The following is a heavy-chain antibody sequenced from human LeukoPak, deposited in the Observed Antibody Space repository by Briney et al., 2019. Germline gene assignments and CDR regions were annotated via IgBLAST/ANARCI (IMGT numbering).Heavy chain of an antibody. CDR1: GFTFSSYA. Sequence: GGPLRLSCAASGFTFSSYAMSWVRQAPGKGLEWVSAISGSGGSTYYADSVKGRFTVSRDNAKSTLYLQMNSLRAEDTAVYYCGMDSTGYYDYWGQGTLVTVSS. V-gene: IGHV3-23*01. CDR3: GMDSTGYYDY. J-gene: IGHJ4*02. CDR2: ISGSGGST. D-gene: IGHD3-22*01.